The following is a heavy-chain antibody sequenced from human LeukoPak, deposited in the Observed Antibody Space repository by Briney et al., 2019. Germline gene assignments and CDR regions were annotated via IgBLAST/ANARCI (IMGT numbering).Heavy chain of an antibody. V-gene: IGHV3-23*01. CDR1: GFTFSNFA. CDR2: IDYSGGTT. J-gene: IGHJ6*02. CDR3: AKVPFSDYGSGRPPFMDV. Sequence: PGGSLRLSCAASGFTFSNFAMSWVRQAPGKGLEWVSTIDYSGGTTYYADSVKGRFTISGDNSKNTLYLQMSSLRAEDTAIHYCAKVPFSDYGSGRPPFMDVWGQGTTVAVSS. D-gene: IGHD3-10*01.